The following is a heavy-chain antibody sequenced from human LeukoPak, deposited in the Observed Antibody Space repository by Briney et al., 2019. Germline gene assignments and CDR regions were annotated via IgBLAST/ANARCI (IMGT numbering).Heavy chain of an antibody. Sequence: GGSLRLSCAASGFTFSSYEMNWVRQAPGKGLEWVSYISSSGSTIYYADSVKGRFTISRDNAKNSLYLQTNSLRAEDTAVYYCARVQLWLNYFDYWGQGTLVTVSS. CDR2: ISSSGSTI. V-gene: IGHV3-48*03. CDR3: ARVQLWLNYFDY. J-gene: IGHJ4*02. D-gene: IGHD5-18*01. CDR1: GFTFSSYE.